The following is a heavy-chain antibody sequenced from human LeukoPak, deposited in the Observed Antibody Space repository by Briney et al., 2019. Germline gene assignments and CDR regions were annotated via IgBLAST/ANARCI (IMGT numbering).Heavy chain of an antibody. Sequence: SVKVSCKASGGTFSSYAISWVRQAPGQGLEWMGGIIPIFGTANYAQKFQGRVTITADKSTSTAYMELSSLRSEDTAVYYCARARGSTYYYGSGPYYYYGMDVWSKGTTVTVSS. CDR2: IIPIFGTA. J-gene: IGHJ6*04. D-gene: IGHD3-10*01. CDR1: GGTFSSYA. CDR3: ARARGSTYYYGSGPYYYYGMDV. V-gene: IGHV1-69*06.